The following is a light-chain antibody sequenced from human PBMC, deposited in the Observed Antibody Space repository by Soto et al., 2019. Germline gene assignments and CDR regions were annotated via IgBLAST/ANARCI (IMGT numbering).Light chain of an antibody. CDR2: YDS. CDR1: NIGSKS. J-gene: IGLJ1*01. CDR3: RVWDSSSDHNYV. Sequence: SYELTQPPSVSVAPGKTARITCGGNNIGSKSVHWYQQKPGQAPVLVIYYDSDRPSGIPERFSGSNSGNTATLTISRVEAGDEADYYCRVWDSSSDHNYVFGTGTKLTVL. V-gene: IGLV3-21*04.